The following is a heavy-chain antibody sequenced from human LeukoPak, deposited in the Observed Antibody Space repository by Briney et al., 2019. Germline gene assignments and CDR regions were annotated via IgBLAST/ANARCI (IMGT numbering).Heavy chain of an antibody. CDR2: IYYSGST. V-gene: IGHV4-59*01. J-gene: IGHJ4*02. CDR3: ANSRIAAALFDY. CDR1: GGSISSYY. D-gene: IGHD6-6*01. Sequence: SETLSLTCTVSGGSISSYYWSWLRQPPGKGLEWIGYIYYSGSTNYNPSLKSRVTISVDTSKNQFSLKLSSVTAADTAVYYCANSRIAAALFDYWGQGTLVTVSS.